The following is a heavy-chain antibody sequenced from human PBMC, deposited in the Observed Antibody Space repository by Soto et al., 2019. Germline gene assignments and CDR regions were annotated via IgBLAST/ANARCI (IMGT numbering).Heavy chain of an antibody. J-gene: IGHJ4*02. D-gene: IGHD5-12*01. CDR3: ARGPGGFEWLPPGDY. V-gene: IGHV4-4*02. CDR2: IYHSGST. CDR1: GGSISSSNW. Sequence: QVQLQESGPGLVKPSGTLSLTCAVSGGSISSSNWWSWVRQPPGKGLEWIGEIYHSGSTNYNPSLNSRVTISVDKSKNQFSLKLSSVPAADTAVYYCARGPGGFEWLPPGDYWGQGTLVTVSS.